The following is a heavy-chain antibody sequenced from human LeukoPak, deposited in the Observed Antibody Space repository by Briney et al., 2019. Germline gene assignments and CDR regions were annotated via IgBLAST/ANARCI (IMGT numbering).Heavy chain of an antibody. CDR3: ARLYYDISTGYVGWFDP. J-gene: IGHJ5*02. Sequence: PSETLSLTCTVSGGSISSYYWSWIRQPPGKGLEWIGYIYYSGSTNYNPSLKSRVTISVDTSKNQFSLKLSSVTAADTAVYYCARLYYDISTGYVGWFDPWCQGTLVTVSS. CDR2: IYYSGST. V-gene: IGHV4-59*08. D-gene: IGHD3-9*01. CDR1: GGSISSYY.